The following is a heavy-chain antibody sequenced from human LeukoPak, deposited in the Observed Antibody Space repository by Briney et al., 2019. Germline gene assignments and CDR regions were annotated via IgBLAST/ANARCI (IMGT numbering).Heavy chain of an antibody. CDR3: ANEKDYYASSGYPVSGMDV. J-gene: IGHJ6*02. CDR1: GFTFSSYA. V-gene: IGHV3-23*01. CDR2: ISGSGGRT. D-gene: IGHD3-22*01. Sequence: GGSLRLSCAVSGFTFSSYAMSWVRQAPGKGMEWVSAISGSGGRTYYADSVKGQFAISRDHSKNTLYLQMNSLRAEDTAVNYCANEKDYYASSGYPVSGMDVWGQGTTVTVSS.